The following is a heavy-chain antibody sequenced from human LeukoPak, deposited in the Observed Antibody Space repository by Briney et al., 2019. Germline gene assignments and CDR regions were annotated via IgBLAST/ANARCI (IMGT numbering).Heavy chain of an antibody. Sequence: SETLSLTCSVSDDSITMYYWTWIRQPPGKGLEWIGYVDHTGSTNFNPSLNGRVSISRDTTKNLFSLKLSSVTAADTAVYYCARDGGGLGELSLFYWGQGTLVTVSS. J-gene: IGHJ4*02. V-gene: IGHV4-59*12. CDR2: VDHTGST. D-gene: IGHD3-16*02. CDR1: DDSITMYY. CDR3: ARDGGGLGELSLFY.